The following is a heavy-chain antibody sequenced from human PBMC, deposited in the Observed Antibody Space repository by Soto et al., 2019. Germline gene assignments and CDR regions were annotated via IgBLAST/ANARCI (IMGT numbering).Heavy chain of an antibody. Sequence: QVQLQESGPGLVKPSETLSLTCTVSGGSISSYYWSWIRQPPGKGLEWIGYIYYSGSTNYNPSLKGRVTISVDTSKNQFSLKLSSVTAADTAVYYCAREGGYYYGMDVWGQGTTVTVSS. CDR3: AREGGYYYGMDV. D-gene: IGHD3-16*01. CDR2: IYYSGST. J-gene: IGHJ6*02. V-gene: IGHV4-59*01. CDR1: GGSISSYY.